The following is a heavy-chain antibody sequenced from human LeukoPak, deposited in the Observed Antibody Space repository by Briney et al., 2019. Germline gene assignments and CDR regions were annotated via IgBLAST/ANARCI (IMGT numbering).Heavy chain of an antibody. CDR1: GYTLTELS. V-gene: IGHV1-24*01. Sequence: GASVKVSCKVSGYTLTELSMHWVRQAPGKGLEWMGGFDPEDGETIHAQKFQGRVTMTEDTSTDTAYMELSSLRSEDTAVYYCATVSAARRAQVDYWGQGTLVTVSS. J-gene: IGHJ4*02. CDR2: FDPEDGET. CDR3: ATVSAARRAQVDY. D-gene: IGHD6-6*01.